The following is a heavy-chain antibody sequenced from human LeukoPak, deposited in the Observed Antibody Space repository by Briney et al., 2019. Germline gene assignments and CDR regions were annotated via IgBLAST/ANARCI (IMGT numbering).Heavy chain of an antibody. Sequence: AGGSLRLSCAASGFTFSSYAMSWVRQAPGKGLEWVSAISGSGGNTYYADSVKGRFTISRDSSKNTLYLQMNSLRAEDTAVYYCALYQPGTYYYFDYWGQGTLVTVSS. V-gene: IGHV3-23*01. CDR2: ISGSGGNT. J-gene: IGHJ4*02. CDR1: GFTFSSYA. CDR3: ALYQPGTYYYFDY. D-gene: IGHD2-2*01.